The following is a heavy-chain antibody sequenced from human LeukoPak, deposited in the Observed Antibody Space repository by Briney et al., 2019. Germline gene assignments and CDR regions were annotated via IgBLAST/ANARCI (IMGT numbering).Heavy chain of an antibody. D-gene: IGHD6-19*01. CDR1: GFIFRTYW. V-gene: IGHV5-51*01. Sequence: GESLKISCHTSGFIFRTYWIAWVRQMPGKGLEWMGIIYPGDSDTRYSPSFQGQVTISADRSITTAYLQWSSLKASDTAMYYCARHGGPVAPGDYWGQGTLVTVSS. CDR2: IYPGDSDT. J-gene: IGHJ4*02. CDR3: ARHGGPVAPGDY.